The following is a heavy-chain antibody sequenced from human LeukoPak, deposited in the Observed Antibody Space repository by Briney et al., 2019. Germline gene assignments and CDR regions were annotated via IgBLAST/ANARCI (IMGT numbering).Heavy chain of an antibody. J-gene: IGHJ4*02. CDR2: ISDSSSLT. CDR1: GFTFSSFG. V-gene: IGHV3-48*01. Sequence: GGSLRLSCAASGFTFSSFGMNWVRQAPGKGLEWVSYISDSSSLTYYADSVKGRFTISRDNAKNSLSLQLNSLRAEDTAVYYCAREHCSSTSCSYFDYWGQGTLVTVSS. D-gene: IGHD2-2*01. CDR3: AREHCSSTSCSYFDY.